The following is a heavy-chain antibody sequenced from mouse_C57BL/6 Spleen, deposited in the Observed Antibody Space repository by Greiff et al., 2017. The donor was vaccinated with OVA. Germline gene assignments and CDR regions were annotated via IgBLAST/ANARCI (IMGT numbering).Heavy chain of an antibody. CDR1: GYTFTSYW. V-gene: IGHV1-50*01. D-gene: IGHD2-4*01. J-gene: IGHJ1*03. CDR2: IDPSDSYT. Sequence: QVQLQQPGAELVKPGASVKLSCKASGYTFTSYWMQWVKQRPGQGLEWIGEIDPSDSYTNYNQKLKGKATLTVDTSSSTAYMQLISLTSEDSAVYDCARLDYDPHWYFDVWGTGTTVTVSS. CDR3: ARLDYDPHWYFDV.